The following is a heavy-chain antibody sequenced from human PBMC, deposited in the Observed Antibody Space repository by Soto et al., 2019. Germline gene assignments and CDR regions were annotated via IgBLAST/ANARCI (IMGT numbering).Heavy chain of an antibody. Sequence: GGSLRLSCAASGFTFSSYGMHWVRQAPGKGLEWVAVIWYDGSNKYYADSVKGRFTISRDNSKNTLYLQMNSLRAEDTAVYYCARDRNYALSANDAFDIWGQGTMVTVSS. J-gene: IGHJ3*02. CDR1: GFTFSSYG. CDR2: IWYDGSNK. V-gene: IGHV3-33*01. CDR3: ARDRNYALSANDAFDI. D-gene: IGHD1-7*01.